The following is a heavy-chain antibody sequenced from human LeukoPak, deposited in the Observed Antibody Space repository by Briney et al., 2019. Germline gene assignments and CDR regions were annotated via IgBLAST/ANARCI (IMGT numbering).Heavy chain of an antibody. V-gene: IGHV3-66*01. CDR2: IYSGGST. J-gene: IGHJ4*02. Sequence: GGSLRLSCAASGFTVSSNYMSWVRQAPGKGLEWVSVIYSGGSTYYADSVEGRFTISRDNSKNTLYLQMNSLRAEDTAVYYCARVLVWLGELFFDFWGQGTLVTVSS. D-gene: IGHD3-10*01. CDR3: ARVLVWLGELFFDF. CDR1: GFTVSSNY.